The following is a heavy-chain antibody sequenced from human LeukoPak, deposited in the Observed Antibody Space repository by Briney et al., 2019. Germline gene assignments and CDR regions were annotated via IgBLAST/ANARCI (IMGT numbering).Heavy chain of an antibody. V-gene: IGHV1-8*03. J-gene: IGHJ6*03. CDR3: AGRIPGYYYYYMDV. CDR2: MNPNSGNT. D-gene: IGHD2-21*01. CDR1: GYTFTSYD. Sequence: GASVKVSCKASGYTFTSYDINWVRQATGQGLEWMGWMNPNSGNTGYAQKFQGRVTITRNTSISTAYMELSSLRSEDTAVYYCAGRIPGYYYYYMDVWGKGTTVTVSS.